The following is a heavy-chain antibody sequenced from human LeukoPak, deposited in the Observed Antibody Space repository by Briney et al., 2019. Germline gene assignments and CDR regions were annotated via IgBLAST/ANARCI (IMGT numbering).Heavy chain of an antibody. Sequence: GGSLRLSCAASGFTFSSYAMHWVRQAPGKGLEYVSAISSNGGSTYYANSVKGRFTISRDNSKNTLYLQMGSLRAEDMAVYYCARSPTTAYDSSGYYFGPFDYWGQGTLVTVSS. CDR1: GFTFSSYA. D-gene: IGHD3-22*01. CDR2: ISSNGGST. CDR3: ARSPTTAYDSSGYYFGPFDY. J-gene: IGHJ4*02. V-gene: IGHV3-64*01.